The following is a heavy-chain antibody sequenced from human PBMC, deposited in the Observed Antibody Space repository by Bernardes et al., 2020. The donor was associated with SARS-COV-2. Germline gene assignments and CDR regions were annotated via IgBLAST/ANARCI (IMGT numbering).Heavy chain of an antibody. CDR2: ISAHSGDT. CDR1: GYSFTRDG. V-gene: IGHV1-18*01. J-gene: IGHJ4*02. D-gene: IGHD2-21*01. CDR3: ARNSNILAYVY. Sequence: ASVKVSCKASGYSFTRDGFVWVRQAPGQGLEWMGWISAHSGDTNYAQKFQGRVTMTTDTSTSTAYLELRSLRSDDTAIYYCARNSNILAYVYWGQGTLVTVSS.